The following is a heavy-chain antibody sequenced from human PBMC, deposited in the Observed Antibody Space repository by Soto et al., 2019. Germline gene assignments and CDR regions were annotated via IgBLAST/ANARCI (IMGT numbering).Heavy chain of an antibody. Sequence: ASVKVSCKASGYTFTSYAMHWVRQAPGQRLEWMGWINAGNGNTKYSQKFQGRVTISRDTSASTAYMELSSLRSEDTAVYYCARDPAYYYDSSGYYYGGFWFDPWGQGTLVTVSS. CDR2: INAGNGNT. V-gene: IGHV1-3*01. D-gene: IGHD3-22*01. CDR3: ARDPAYYYDSSGYYYGGFWFDP. J-gene: IGHJ5*02. CDR1: GYTFTSYA.